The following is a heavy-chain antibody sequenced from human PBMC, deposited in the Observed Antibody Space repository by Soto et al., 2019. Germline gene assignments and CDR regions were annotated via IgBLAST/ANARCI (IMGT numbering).Heavy chain of an antibody. CDR2: INTSNDNK. CDR1: GYTFTNYG. D-gene: IGHD4-17*01. CDR3: ARTYGDLDAFDI. J-gene: IGHJ3*02. Sequence: ASVKVSFKASGYTFTNYGISWVRQAPGEGLEWVGWINTSNDNKLYAQKLQGRLTLTTDTSTSTAYMELTTLRSEDTAVYFCARTYGDLDAFDIWGQGTMVTVSS. V-gene: IGHV1-18*01.